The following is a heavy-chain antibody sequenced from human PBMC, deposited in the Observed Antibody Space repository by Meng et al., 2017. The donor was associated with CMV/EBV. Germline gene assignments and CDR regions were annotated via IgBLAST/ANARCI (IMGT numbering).Heavy chain of an antibody. J-gene: IGHJ5*02. CDR2: IYGSGNT. CDR1: GFSVSSNY. CDR3: AREIPQAWAS. V-gene: IGHV3-66*01. D-gene: IGHD2-21*01. Sequence: EMELVGVGGGLVQPGGAPRLSCTGSGFSVSSNYMSWVRQAPGKGLEWISIIYGSGNTYYGDSVKGRFTISRDNFRNTLYLQMNSLRAEDTAVYYCAREIPQAWASWGQGTLVTVSS.